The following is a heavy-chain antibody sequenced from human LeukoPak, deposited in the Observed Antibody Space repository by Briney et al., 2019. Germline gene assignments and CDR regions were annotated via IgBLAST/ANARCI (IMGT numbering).Heavy chain of an antibody. J-gene: IGHJ3*02. D-gene: IGHD6-13*01. CDR3: ANEIAAAGSGAFDI. CDR2: IIPIFGTA. Sequence: SVKVSCKASGGTFSSYAISWVRQAPGQGLEWMGGIIPIFGTANYAQKFQGRVTITADESTSTAYVELNSLRAEDTAVYYCANEIAAAGSGAFDIWGQGTMVTVSS. V-gene: IGHV1-69*13. CDR1: GGTFSSYA.